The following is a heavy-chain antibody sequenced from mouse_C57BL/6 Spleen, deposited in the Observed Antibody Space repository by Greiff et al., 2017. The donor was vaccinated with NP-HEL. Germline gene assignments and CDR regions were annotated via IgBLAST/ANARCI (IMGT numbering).Heavy chain of an antibody. V-gene: IGHV5-6*01. CDR1: GFTFSSYG. CDR2: ISSGGSYT. CDR3: ARGGEHYASFAY. Sequence: EVKLMESGGDLVKPGGSLKLSCAASGFTFSSYGMSWVRQTPDKRLEWVATISSGGSYTYYPDSVKGRFTISRDNAKNTLYLQMSSLKSEDTAMYYCARGGEHYASFAYWGQGTLVSVSA. D-gene: IGHD1-1*01. J-gene: IGHJ3*01.